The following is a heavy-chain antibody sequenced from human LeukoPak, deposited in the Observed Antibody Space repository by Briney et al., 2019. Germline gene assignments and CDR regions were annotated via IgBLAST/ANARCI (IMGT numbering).Heavy chain of an antibody. V-gene: IGHV3-23*01. CDR2: ISGRGTNT. Sequence: GGSLRLSCTASAFTSEFSFSNYAMDWVRQVPGKGLEWVSGISGRGTNTYYADPVKGRFTISRDNSNNTLFLQMTSLGAEDTAVYFCAKELWFGELAADYWGQGVLVTVSS. CDR1: AFTSEFSFSNYA. CDR3: AKELWFGELAADY. D-gene: IGHD3-10*01. J-gene: IGHJ4*02.